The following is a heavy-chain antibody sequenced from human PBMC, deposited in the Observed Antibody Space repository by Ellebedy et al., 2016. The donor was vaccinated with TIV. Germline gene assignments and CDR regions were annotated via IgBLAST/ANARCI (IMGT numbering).Heavy chain of an antibody. J-gene: IGHJ2*01. Sequence: GESLKISCAASGLTFSSHAMSWVRQAPGKGLEWVSSITESGGNTYYADSVKGRFTISRDNSKDTLFLQMNSLRAEDTAIYYCARRLRYGDWYFDLWGRGTLVTVSS. CDR3: ARRLRYGDWYFDL. D-gene: IGHD4-17*01. CDR1: GLTFSSHA. CDR2: ITESGGNT. V-gene: IGHV3-23*01.